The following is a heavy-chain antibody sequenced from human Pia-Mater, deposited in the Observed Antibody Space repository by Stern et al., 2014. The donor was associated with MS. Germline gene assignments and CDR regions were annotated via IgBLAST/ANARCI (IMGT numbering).Heavy chain of an antibody. CDR3: ARDPSYCSGGSCYPSYFDY. CDR1: GFTFSSYG. V-gene: IGHV3-33*01. J-gene: IGHJ4*02. CDR2: IWDDGSNK. Sequence: VQLVESGGGVVQPGRSLRLSCAASGFTFSSYGMHWVRQAPGKGLEGVAVIWDDGSNKYYADSVKGRFTISRDNSKNTLYLQMNSLRAEDTAVYYCARDPSYCSGGSCYPSYFDYWGQGTLVTVSS. D-gene: IGHD2-15*01.